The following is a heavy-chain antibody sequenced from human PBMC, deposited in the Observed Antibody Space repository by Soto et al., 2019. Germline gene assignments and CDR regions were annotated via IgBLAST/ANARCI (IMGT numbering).Heavy chain of an antibody. J-gene: IGHJ4*02. CDR2: IGGNGVTT. Sequence: EVQLPESGGGLVQPGGSLRLSCAASGFSIGSSAWSWVRQAPGKGLDWVSTIGGNGVTTFYADSAKGRFTISRDISRNTVFLQMSSLRAEDTALYYCAKSSRYCSGGGCFYYFDYWGQGTLVTVSS. D-gene: IGHD2-15*01. V-gene: IGHV3-23*01. CDR3: AKSSRYCSGGGCFYYFDY. CDR1: GFSIGSSA.